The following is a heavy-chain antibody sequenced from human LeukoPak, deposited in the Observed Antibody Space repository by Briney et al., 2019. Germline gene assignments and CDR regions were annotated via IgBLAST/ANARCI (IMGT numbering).Heavy chain of an antibody. CDR2: ISSSSSYI. V-gene: IGHV3-21*01. CDR1: GFIFSSYS. D-gene: IGHD3-10*01. J-gene: IGHJ4*02. CDR3: AREGKYIRSWFDY. Sequence: GGSLRLSCAASGFIFSSYSMNWVRQAPGKGLEWVSSISSSSSYIYYADSVKGRFTISRDNAKNSLYLQMNSLRAEDTAVYYCAREGKYIRSWFDYWGQGTLVTVSS.